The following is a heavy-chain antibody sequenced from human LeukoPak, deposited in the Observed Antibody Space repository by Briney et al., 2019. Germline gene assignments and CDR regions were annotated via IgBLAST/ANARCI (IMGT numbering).Heavy chain of an antibody. J-gene: IGHJ4*02. CDR2: ISGSGGST. CDR3: ARDSGSYQRDFDY. D-gene: IGHD5-24*01. Sequence: GGSLRLSCAASGFTFSSYAMSWVRQAPGKGLEWVSAISGSGGSTYYADSVKGRFTISRDNAKNSLYLQMNSLRAEDTAVYYCARDSGSYQRDFDYWGQGTLVTVSS. V-gene: IGHV3-23*01. CDR1: GFTFSSYA.